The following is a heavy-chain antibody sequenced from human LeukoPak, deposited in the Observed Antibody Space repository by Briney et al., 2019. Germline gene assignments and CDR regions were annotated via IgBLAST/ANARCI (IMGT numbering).Heavy chain of an antibody. CDR3: AKAGRGYGDYVDYMDV. CDR1: GFMFSSYA. D-gene: IGHD4-17*01. J-gene: IGHJ6*03. V-gene: IGHV3-23*01. CDR2: ISGSGGST. Sequence: GGTLGLSCAASGFMFSSYAMSWVRQAPGKGLEWVSAISGSGGSTNYADPVKGRFTISRDNSENTLYLQMNSLRAEDTAVYYCAKAGRGYGDYVDYMDVWGKGTTVTVSS.